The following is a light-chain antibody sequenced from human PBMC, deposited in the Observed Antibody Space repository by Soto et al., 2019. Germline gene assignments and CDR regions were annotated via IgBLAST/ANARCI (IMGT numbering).Light chain of an antibody. CDR3: HQYGSTPFT. CDR1: QGVSANY. Sequence: EVVLTQSPGTLSLSPGDRATLSCRASQGVSANYLAWYQQKLGQAPRILIYGASSRATGTPDRFSGNGSVTDFTLTISRLEPEDFAIYHCHQYGSTPFTFGPGTKVDIK. J-gene: IGKJ3*01. CDR2: GAS. V-gene: IGKV3-20*01.